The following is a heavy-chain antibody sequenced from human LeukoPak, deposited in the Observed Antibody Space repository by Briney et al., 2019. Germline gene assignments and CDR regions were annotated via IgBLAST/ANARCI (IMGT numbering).Heavy chain of an antibody. V-gene: IGHV3-15*07. CDR3: AVGSSATWFDP. J-gene: IGHJ5*02. CDR2: IKRKTDGGTT. CDR1: GFTFITYS. D-gene: IGHD6-13*01. Sequence: PGGSLRLSCTASGFTFITYSMNWVRQAPGKGLEWVGRIKRKTDGGTTDYAAPVKGRFTISRDDSKNTLYLQMNSLKTEDTAVYYCAVGSSATWFDPWGQGTLVTVSS.